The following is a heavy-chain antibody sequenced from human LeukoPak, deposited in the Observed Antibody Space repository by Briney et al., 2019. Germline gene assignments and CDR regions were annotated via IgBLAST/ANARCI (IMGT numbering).Heavy chain of an antibody. CDR1: GGSISSYY. V-gene: IGHV4-59*08. Sequence: SETLSLTCTVSGGSISSYYWSWIRQPPGKGLEWIGYIYYSGSTNYNPSLKSRVTISVDTSKNQFSLKLSSVTAADTAVYYCANAGGDYDFWSGANWFDPWGQGTLVTVSS. CDR3: ANAGGDYDFWSGANWFDP. D-gene: IGHD3-3*01. J-gene: IGHJ5*02. CDR2: IYYSGST.